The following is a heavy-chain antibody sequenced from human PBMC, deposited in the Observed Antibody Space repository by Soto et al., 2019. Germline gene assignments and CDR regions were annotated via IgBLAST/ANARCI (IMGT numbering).Heavy chain of an antibody. CDR2: INPNSGGT. V-gene: IGHV1-2*04. CDR1: GYTFTGYY. Sequence: GASVKVSCKASGYTFTGYYMHWVRQAPGQGLEWMGWINPNSGGTNYAQKFQGWVTMTRDTSISTAYMELSRLRSGDTAVYYCARAPLGIIVAPDFWGQGTLVTVSS. D-gene: IGHD3-22*01. J-gene: IGHJ4*02. CDR3: ARAPLGIIVAPDF.